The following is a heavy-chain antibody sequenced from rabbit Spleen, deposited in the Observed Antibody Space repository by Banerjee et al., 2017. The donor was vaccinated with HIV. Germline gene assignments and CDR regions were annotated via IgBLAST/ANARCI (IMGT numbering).Heavy chain of an antibody. V-gene: IGHV1S45*01. D-gene: IGHD1-1*01. CDR3: ARDLVAVIGWNFNL. Sequence: QEQLVESGGDLVKPEGSLTLTCTASGFPFSYSYWICWVRQAPGKGLEWIACIYVGSGGGTKYASWAKGRFIMSRTSSTTVTLQMTSLTAADTATYFCARDLVAVIGWNFNLWGPGTLVTVS. CDR1: GFPFSYSYW. J-gene: IGHJ4*01. CDR2: IYVGSGGGT.